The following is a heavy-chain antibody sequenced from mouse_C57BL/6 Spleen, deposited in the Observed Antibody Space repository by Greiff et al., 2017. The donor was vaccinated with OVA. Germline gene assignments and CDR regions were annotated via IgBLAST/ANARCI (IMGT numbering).Heavy chain of an antibody. Sequence: VQLQQPGAELVKPGASVKMSCKASGYTFTSYWITWVKQRPGQGLEWIGEIYPGGGSTNYNAKFKGKATLTVDTSSSTAYMQLSSLTSEDSAVYYCARGGAYGNYVGAMDYWGQGTSVTVSS. D-gene: IGHD2-1*01. CDR2: IYPGGGST. CDR1: GYTFTSYW. V-gene: IGHV1-55*01. CDR3: ARGGAYGNYVGAMDY. J-gene: IGHJ4*01.